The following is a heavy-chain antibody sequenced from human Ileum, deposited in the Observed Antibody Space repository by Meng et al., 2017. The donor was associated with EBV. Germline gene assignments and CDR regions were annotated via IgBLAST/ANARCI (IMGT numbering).Heavy chain of an antibody. CDR1: GFSLNTGGMA. D-gene: IGHD3-10*01. Sequence: QTTLKESGPTLVKPTQTLTLNCTFSGFSLNTGGMAVSWIRQPPGKALEWLALIYWDDDKRYSPSLKTRLTITKDTSKNQVVLTMTNMDPVDTATYYCARRSFAAGSPDYWGQGTLVTVSS. CDR3: ARRSFAAGSPDY. V-gene: IGHV2-5*02. CDR2: IYWDDDK. J-gene: IGHJ4*02.